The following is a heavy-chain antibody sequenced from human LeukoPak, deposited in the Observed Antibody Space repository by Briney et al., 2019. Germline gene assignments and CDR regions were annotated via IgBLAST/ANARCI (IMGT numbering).Heavy chain of an antibody. CDR3: ARDRPRGYSYGYVSWFDP. D-gene: IGHD5-18*01. Sequence: ASVKVSCKASGYTFTSYGISWVRQAPGQGLEWMGWISAYNGNTNYAQKLQGRVTMTTDTSTSTAYMELRSLRAEDTALYHCARDRPRGYSYGYVSWFDPWGQGTLVTVSS. CDR1: GYTFTSYG. CDR2: ISAYNGNT. V-gene: IGHV1-18*01. J-gene: IGHJ5*02.